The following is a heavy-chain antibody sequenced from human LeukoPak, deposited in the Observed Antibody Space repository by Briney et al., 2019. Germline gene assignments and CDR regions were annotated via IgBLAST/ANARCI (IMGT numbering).Heavy chain of an antibody. Sequence: GTSVKVSCKASGGSLSSYVFTWVRQAPGQGLEWMGGIVPIFGRANYAQKFQGRVTITADKSTNTVYMEVSRLTSEDTAVYYCARVGDYGANSAMVMTPWGQGTLVTVSS. V-gene: IGHV1-69*06. CDR2: IVPIFGRA. CDR3: ARVGDYGANSAMVMTP. CDR1: GGSLSSYV. D-gene: IGHD4-23*01. J-gene: IGHJ4*02.